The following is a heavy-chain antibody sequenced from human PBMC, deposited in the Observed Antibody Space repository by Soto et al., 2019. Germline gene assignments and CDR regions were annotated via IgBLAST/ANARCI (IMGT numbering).Heavy chain of an antibody. CDR1: GGSISSSSYY. V-gene: IGHV4-39*01. CDR3: ARFYFRLQQNWFDP. Sequence: QLQLQESGPGLVKPSETLSLTCTVSGGSISSSSYYWGWIRQPPGKGLEWIGSIYYSGSTYYNPSLKSRVTISVDTSKNQFSLKLSSVTAADTAVYYCARFYFRLQQNWFDPWGQGTLVTVSS. D-gene: IGHD6-25*01. CDR2: IYYSGST. J-gene: IGHJ5*02.